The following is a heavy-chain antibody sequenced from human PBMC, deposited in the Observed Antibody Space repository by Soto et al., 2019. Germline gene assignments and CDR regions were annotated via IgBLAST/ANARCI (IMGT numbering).Heavy chain of an antibody. Sequence: VGSLRLSCAASGFTFSSYSMNWVRQAPGKGLEWVSSIISSSSYIYYADSVKGRFTISRDNAKNSLYLQMNSLTAEDTAVYYCAGDSSSSDGRYYYYYGMDVWGQGTTVIVSS. CDR2: IISSSSYI. J-gene: IGHJ6*02. D-gene: IGHD6-6*01. V-gene: IGHV3-21*01. CDR1: GFTFSSYS. CDR3: AGDSSSSDGRYYYYYGMDV.